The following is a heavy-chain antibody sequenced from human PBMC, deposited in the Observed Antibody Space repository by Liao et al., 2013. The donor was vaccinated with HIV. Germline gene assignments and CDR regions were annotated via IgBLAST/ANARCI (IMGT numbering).Heavy chain of an antibody. Sequence: QVQLQESGPGLVKPSQTLSLTCTVSGGSISSGSYSWSWIRQPPGKGLEWIGYIYHSGSTYYNPSLKSRVTISVDTSKNQFSLKLSSVTAADTAVYYCARERIPLKFGYFDLWGRGALVTVSS. V-gene: IGHV4-30-2*01. D-gene: IGHD2-15*01. CDR1: GGSISSGSYS. CDR3: ARERIPLKFGYFDL. CDR2: IYHSGST. J-gene: IGHJ2*01.